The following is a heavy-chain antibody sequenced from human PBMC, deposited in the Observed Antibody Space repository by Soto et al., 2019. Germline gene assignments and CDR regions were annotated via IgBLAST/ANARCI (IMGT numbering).Heavy chain of an antibody. Sequence: QVQLVQSGAEVKKPGSSVKVSCKASGGTFSSYTISWVRQAPGQGLEWMGRIIPILGIANYAQKFQGRVTXTXDXSTSTAYMELSSLRSEDTAVYYCARGIVEEIGWFDPWGPGNPGHRLL. V-gene: IGHV1-69*02. J-gene: IGHJ5*02. D-gene: IGHD2-21*01. CDR2: IIPILGIA. CDR3: ARGIVEEIGWFDP. CDR1: GGTFSSYT.